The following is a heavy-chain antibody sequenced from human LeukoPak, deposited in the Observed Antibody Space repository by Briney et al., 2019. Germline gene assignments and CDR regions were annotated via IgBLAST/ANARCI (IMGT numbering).Heavy chain of an antibody. Sequence: GGSLRLSCAAYGFTFSSYAMHWVRQAPGKGLEWVAVISYDGSNKYYADSVKGRFTISRDNSKNTLYLQMSSLRAEDTAVYYCARDGRYYYDSSGYSYCFDYWGQGTLVTVSS. CDR1: GFTFSSYA. J-gene: IGHJ4*02. V-gene: IGHV3-30-3*01. CDR3: ARDGRYYYDSSGYSYCFDY. D-gene: IGHD3-22*01. CDR2: ISYDGSNK.